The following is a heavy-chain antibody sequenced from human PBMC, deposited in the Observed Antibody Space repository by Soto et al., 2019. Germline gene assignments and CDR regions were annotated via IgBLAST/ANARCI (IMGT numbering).Heavy chain of an antibody. CDR1: GYTFTRYT. Sequence: QVQLVQSGAEVKKPGASVKISCKASGYTFTRYTMNWVRQAPGQRLEWMGWINPDNGNTKSSQKFQDRVIITRDTSASTAYMDLSSLRSEDTAVYYCARGIATGQPDPRGQGTLVTVSS. D-gene: IGHD2-15*01. V-gene: IGHV1-3*01. CDR2: INPDNGNT. J-gene: IGHJ5*02. CDR3: ARGIATGQPDP.